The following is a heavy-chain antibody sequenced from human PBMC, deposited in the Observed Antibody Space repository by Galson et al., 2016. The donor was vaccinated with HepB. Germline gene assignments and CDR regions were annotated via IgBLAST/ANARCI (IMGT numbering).Heavy chain of an antibody. V-gene: IGHV3-15*01. CDR3: TTPTTGE. CDR1: GFIFSDHY. Sequence: SLRLSCAASGFIFSDHYMDWVRQAPGKGLEWVGRIKSKTDGGSIEYAAVVKGRFTISRDDSKNTLYLHMTSLRTDDTAMYYCTTPTTGEWGQGTLVTVS. J-gene: IGHJ4*02. D-gene: IGHD3-16*01. CDR2: IKSKTDGGSI.